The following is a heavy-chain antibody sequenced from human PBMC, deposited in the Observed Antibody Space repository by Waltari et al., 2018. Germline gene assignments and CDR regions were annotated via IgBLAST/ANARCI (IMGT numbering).Heavy chain of an antibody. Sequence: QLQLQESGPGLVKPSETLSLTCPVSACSISSSSYYWGCIRQPPGKGRGWIGSIYYSGSTYYNPSLKSRVTISVDTSKNQFSLKLSSVTAADTAVYYCASREEYSSSWYQWYYYGMDVWGQGTTVTVSS. CDR3: ASREEYSSSWYQWYYYGMDV. V-gene: IGHV4-39*01. D-gene: IGHD6-13*01. CDR2: IYYSGST. CDR1: ACSISSSSYY. J-gene: IGHJ6*02.